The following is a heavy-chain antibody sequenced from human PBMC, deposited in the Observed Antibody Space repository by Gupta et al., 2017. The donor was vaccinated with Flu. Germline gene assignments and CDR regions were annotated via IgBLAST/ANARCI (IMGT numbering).Heavy chain of an antibody. J-gene: IGHJ3*02. CDR2: IKSKTDGGTT. D-gene: IGHD3-16*02. CDR1: VFTFSNAW. CDR3: TTTRYNDYVWGRYRLDGNDAFDI. Sequence: EVQLVESGGGLVKPGGSLSLSSAASVFTFSNAWMSWVRQAPGKGLEWVGRIKSKTDGGTTDYAAPVKGRFTSSRDDSKNTLYLQMNSLKTEDTAVYYCTTTRYNDYVWGRYRLDGNDAFDIWGQGTMVTVSS. V-gene: IGHV3-15*01.